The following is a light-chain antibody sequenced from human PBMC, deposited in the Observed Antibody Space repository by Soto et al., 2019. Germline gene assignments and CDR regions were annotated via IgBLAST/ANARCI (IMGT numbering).Light chain of an antibody. CDR1: QAIRSA. CDR2: AAS. CDR3: LLDFGYFWA. V-gene: IGKV1-6*01. J-gene: IGKJ1*01. Sequence: AIQLTQSPSSLSASVGDRVTITCRASQAIRSALGWYQQKPGKVPKLLIYAASTLQSGVPSRFSGSGFGTDFTLTISSLQTEDFATYYCLLDFGYFWAFGQGTKVDIK.